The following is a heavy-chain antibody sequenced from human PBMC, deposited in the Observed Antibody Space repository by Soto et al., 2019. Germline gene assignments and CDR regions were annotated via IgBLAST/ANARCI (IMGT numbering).Heavy chain of an antibody. D-gene: IGHD1-26*01. CDR1: GFTFSSYW. CDR3: AGGWEQPEVGGGY. Sequence: EVQLVESGGGLVQPGGSLRLSCAASGFTFSSYWMSWVRQAPGKGLEWVANIKQDGSEKYYVDSVKGRFTISRDNAKNSLYLQMNSLRAEDTAVYYCAGGWEQPEVGGGYWGQGTLVTVSS. V-gene: IGHV3-7*01. J-gene: IGHJ4*02. CDR2: IKQDGSEK.